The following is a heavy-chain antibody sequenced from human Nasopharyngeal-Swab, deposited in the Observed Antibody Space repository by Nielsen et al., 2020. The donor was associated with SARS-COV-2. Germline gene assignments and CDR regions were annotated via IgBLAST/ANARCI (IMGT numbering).Heavy chain of an antibody. J-gene: IGHJ3*02. CDR1: GFTFSSYA. CDR2: ISGSGGST. D-gene: IGHD5-18*01. CDR3: ARDRGYSYGPDAFDI. V-gene: IGHV3-23*01. Sequence: GGSLRLSCAASGFTFSSYAMSWVRQAPGKGLEWVSAISGSGGSTYYADSVKGRFTISRDKAKNSLYLQMNSLSAEDTAVYYCARDRGYSYGPDAFDIWGQGTMVTVSS.